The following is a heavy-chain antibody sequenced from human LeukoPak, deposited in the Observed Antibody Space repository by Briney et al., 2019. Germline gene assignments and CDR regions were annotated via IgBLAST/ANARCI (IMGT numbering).Heavy chain of an antibody. CDR3: ATHELKDAFDI. D-gene: IGHD3-10*01. CDR2: ISGSGGST. J-gene: IGHJ3*02. V-gene: IGHV3-23*01. CDR1: GFTFSSYA. Sequence: GGSLRLSCAASGFTFSSYAMSWVRQAPGKGLEWVSAISGSGGSTYYADSVKGRFTISRDNSKSSLYLQMNSLRAEDTAVYYCATHELKDAFDIWGQGTMVTVSS.